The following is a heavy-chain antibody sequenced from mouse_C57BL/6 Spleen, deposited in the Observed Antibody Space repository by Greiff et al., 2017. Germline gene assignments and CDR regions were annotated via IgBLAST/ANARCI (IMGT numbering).Heavy chain of an antibody. Sequence: EVQLQQSGPELVKPGDSVKISCKASGYSFTGYFMNWVMQSHGKSLEWIGRINPYNGDTFYNQKFKGKATLTVDKSSSTAHMELRSLTSEDSAVYYCARSPLYYGYFDYWGQGTTLTVSS. V-gene: IGHV1-20*01. CDR3: ARSPLYYGYFDY. CDR2: INPYNGDT. J-gene: IGHJ2*01. CDR1: GYSFTGYF. D-gene: IGHD2-1*01.